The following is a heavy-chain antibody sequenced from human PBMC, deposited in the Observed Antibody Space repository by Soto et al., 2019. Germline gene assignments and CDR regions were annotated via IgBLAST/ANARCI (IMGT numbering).Heavy chain of an antibody. Sequence: HGESLKISCKGSGYSFTTYWITWVRQVPGKGLEWMGRIDPSDSYANYSPSFQGHVTMSADMSISTAYLQWSSLKASDTAMYYCGRVRVDKAEGWFDPWGQGTLVTVSS. V-gene: IGHV5-10-1*01. D-gene: IGHD5-12*01. J-gene: IGHJ5*02. CDR3: GRVRVDKAEGWFDP. CDR2: IDPSDSYA. CDR1: GYSFTTYW.